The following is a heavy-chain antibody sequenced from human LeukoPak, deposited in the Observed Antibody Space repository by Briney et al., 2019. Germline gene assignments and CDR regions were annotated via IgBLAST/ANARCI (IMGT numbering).Heavy chain of an antibody. J-gene: IGHJ4*02. CDR2: ISGSGGST. D-gene: IGHD4-17*01. CDR3: AKTRYGDINYFDY. Sequence: PGGTLRLSCAASGFTFSSYGMSWVRQAPGKGLEWVSAISGSGGSTYYADSVKGRFTISRDNSKNTLYLQMNSLRAEDTAVYYCAKTRYGDINYFDYWGQGTLVTVSS. CDR1: GFTFSSYG. V-gene: IGHV3-23*01.